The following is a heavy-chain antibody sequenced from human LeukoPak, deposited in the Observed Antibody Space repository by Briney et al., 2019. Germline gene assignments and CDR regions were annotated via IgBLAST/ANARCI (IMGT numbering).Heavy chain of an antibody. CDR1: GYTFTGYY. D-gene: IGHD4-11*01. V-gene: IGHV1-2*02. J-gene: IGHJ3*02. CDR2: INPNSGGT. CDR3: ARSRAVTPYAFDI. Sequence: ASVKVSCKASGYTFTGYYMHWVRQAPGQGLEWMGWINPNSGGTNYAQKFQGRVTMTRDTSISTAYMELSRLRSDDTAVYYCARSRAVTPYAFDIWGQGTMVTVSS.